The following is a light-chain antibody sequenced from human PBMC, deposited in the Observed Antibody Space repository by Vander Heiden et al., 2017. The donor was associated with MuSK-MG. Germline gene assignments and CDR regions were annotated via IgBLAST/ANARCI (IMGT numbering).Light chain of an antibody. CDR2: WAS. V-gene: IGKV4-1*01. J-gene: IGKJ2*01. Sequence: DIVMTQSPDSLAVSLGERATINCKSSQTVLVNSNNKNYLAWYQQKPGQSPKLLIYWASSRDSGVPDGVSGSGSGTDVTLTISSLQTEDVAVYYCQKDHSSPYTFGQGTKVEIK. CDR3: QKDHSSPYT. CDR1: QTVLVNSNNKNY.